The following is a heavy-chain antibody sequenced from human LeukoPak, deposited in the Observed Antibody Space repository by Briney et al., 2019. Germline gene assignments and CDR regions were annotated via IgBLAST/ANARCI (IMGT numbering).Heavy chain of an antibody. CDR3: ARGMATIDGYYYYMDV. Sequence: PGGSLRLSCAASGFTFSSYSMNWVRQAPGKGLEWVSSISSSSYIYYADSVKGRFTISRDNAKNSLYLQMSSLRAEDTAVYYCARGMATIDGYYYYMDVWGKGTTVTVSS. CDR2: ISSSSYI. D-gene: IGHD5-24*01. V-gene: IGHV3-21*01. J-gene: IGHJ6*03. CDR1: GFTFSSYS.